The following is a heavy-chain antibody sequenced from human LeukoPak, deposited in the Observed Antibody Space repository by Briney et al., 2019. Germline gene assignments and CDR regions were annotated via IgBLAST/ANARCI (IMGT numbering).Heavy chain of an antibody. D-gene: IGHD4-17*01. J-gene: IGHJ4*02. V-gene: IGHV4-34*01. CDR3: ARVGYGDYYFDY. CDR1: GGSFSGYY. CDR2: INHSGST. Sequence: SETLSLTCAVYGGSFSGYYWSWIRQPPGKGLEWIGEINHSGSTNYNPSLKSRVTISVDTSKIQFSLKLSSVTAADTAVYYCARVGYGDYYFDYWGQGTLVTVSS.